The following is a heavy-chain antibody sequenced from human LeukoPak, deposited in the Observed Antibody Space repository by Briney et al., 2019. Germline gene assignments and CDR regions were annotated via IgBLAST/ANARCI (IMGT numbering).Heavy chain of an antibody. J-gene: IGHJ4*02. D-gene: IGHD2-2*01. V-gene: IGHV1-58*01. CDR3: ASDPPYTSSSAW. CDR1: GFTFTSTA. CDR2: ILVGSGNT. Sequence: GTXVTVSCKASGFTFTSTAVQWVRQARGQRLEWIGWILVGSGNTNYAQMFQERVTLTWDVSTSTAYMVLSSLRSEDTAIYYCASDPPYTSSSAWWGQGTLVTVSS.